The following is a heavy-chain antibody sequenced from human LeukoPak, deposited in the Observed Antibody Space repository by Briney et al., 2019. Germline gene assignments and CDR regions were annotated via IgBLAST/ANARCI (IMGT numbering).Heavy chain of an antibody. CDR3: ARVSLRGYSSWFDP. Sequence: SETLSLTCAVYGGSFSGYYWSWIRQPAGKGLEWIGRIYTSGSTNYNPSLKSRVTMSVDTSKNQFSLKLSSVTAADTAVYYCARVSLRGYSSWFDPWGQGTLVTVSS. CDR2: IYTSGST. CDR1: GGSFSGYY. V-gene: IGHV4-59*10. J-gene: IGHJ5*02. D-gene: IGHD5-18*01.